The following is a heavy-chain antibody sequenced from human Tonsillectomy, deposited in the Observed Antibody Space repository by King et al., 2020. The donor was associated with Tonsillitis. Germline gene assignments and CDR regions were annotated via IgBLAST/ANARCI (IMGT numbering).Heavy chain of an antibody. J-gene: IGHJ2*01. CDR1: GYSFTSYW. CDR3: ARQRAGWDGYSTNKGDWYFDL. Sequence: QLVQSGAEVKKPGESLKISCKGSGYSFTSYWIAWVRQMPGKGLEWMGIIYPGDSDTRYSPSFQGQVTISADKSISTAYLQWSSLKASDTARYYCARQRAGWDGYSTNKGDWYFDLWGRGTLVTVSS. D-gene: IGHD5-24*01. CDR2: IYPGDSDT. V-gene: IGHV5-51*01.